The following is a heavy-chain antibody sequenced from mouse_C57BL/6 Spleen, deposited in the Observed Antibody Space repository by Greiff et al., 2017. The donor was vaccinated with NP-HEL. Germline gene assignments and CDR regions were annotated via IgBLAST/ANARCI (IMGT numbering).Heavy chain of an antibody. CDR1: GYTFTDYN. J-gene: IGHJ1*03. V-gene: IGHV1-18*01. CDR2: INPNNGGT. CDR3: ARGKVYYGSSYWYFDV. D-gene: IGHD1-1*01. Sequence: VQLQQSGPELVKPRASVKIPCKASGYTFTDYNMDWVKQSHGKSLEWIGDINPNNGGTIYNQKFKGKATLTVDKSSSTAYMELRSLTSEDTAVYYCARGKVYYGSSYWYFDVWGTGTTVTVSS.